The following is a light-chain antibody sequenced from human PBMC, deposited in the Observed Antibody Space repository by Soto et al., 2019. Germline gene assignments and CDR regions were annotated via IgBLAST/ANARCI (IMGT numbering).Light chain of an antibody. V-gene: IGKV3-15*01. CDR3: LQYNNWPPDRT. CDR1: QSVGSN. CDR2: GAS. Sequence: EIVMTQSPATLSVSPGERATLSCRASQSVGSNLAWYQQKPGQAPRLLIYGASTRATGITVMFSGSGSGTALTLSSSCLQSEVFAIYFCLQYNNWPPDRTFGQGTKVEIK. J-gene: IGKJ1*01.